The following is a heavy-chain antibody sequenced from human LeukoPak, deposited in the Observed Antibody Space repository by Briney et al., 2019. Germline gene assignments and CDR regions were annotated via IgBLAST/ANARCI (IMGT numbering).Heavy chain of an antibody. J-gene: IGHJ4*02. V-gene: IGHV4-34*01. D-gene: IGHD5-24*01. CDR3: AREKGDGYNPYYFDY. CDR1: GGSFSGYY. CDR2: INHSGST. Sequence: SETLSLTCAVYGGSFSGYYWSWIRQPPGKGLEWIGEINHSGSTNYNPSLKSRVTISVDTSKNQFSLKLSSVTAADTAVYYCAREKGDGYNPYYFDYWGQGTLVTVSS.